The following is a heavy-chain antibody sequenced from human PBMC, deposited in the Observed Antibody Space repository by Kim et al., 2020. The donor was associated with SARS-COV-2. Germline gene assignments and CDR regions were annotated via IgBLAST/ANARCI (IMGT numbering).Heavy chain of an antibody. CDR2: ISSSSSYT. J-gene: IGHJ4*02. D-gene: IGHD6-6*01. CDR1: GFTFSDYY. V-gene: IGHV3-11*06. Sequence: GGSLRLSCAASGFTFSDYYMSWIRQAPGKGLEWVSYISSSSSYTNYADSVKGRFTISRDNAKNSLYLQMNSLRAEDTAVYYCARHIRSGSSSEFDYWGQGTLVTVSS. CDR3: ARHIRSGSSSEFDY.